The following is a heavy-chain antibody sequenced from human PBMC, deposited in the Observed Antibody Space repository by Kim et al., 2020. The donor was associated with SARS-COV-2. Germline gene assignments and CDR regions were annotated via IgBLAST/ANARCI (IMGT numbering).Heavy chain of an antibody. CDR2: IRSKAYGGTT. V-gene: IGHV3-49*04. D-gene: IGHD3-22*01. J-gene: IGHJ6*02. CDR1: GFTFGDYA. Sequence: GGSLRLSCTASGFTFGDYAMSWVRQAPGKGLEWVGFIRSKAYGGTTEYAASVKGRFTISRDDSKSIAYLQMNSLKTEDTAVYYCTRGLLYYDSSGRSYYYYGMDVWGQGTTVTVSS. CDR3: TRGLLYYDSSGRSYYYYGMDV.